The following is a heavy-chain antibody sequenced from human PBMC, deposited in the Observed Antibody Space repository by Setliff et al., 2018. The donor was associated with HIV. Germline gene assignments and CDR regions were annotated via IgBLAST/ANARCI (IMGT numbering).Heavy chain of an antibody. Sequence: SETLSLTCAVYGGSFSGCYWTWIRQPPGKGLEWIGEINHSGSTNYKPSLKSRVTTSVDMSKNQVSLKVSSVTAADTAVYYCARGHGVYSGSYLAVYFGYWGQGTLVTVSS. CDR2: INHSGST. CDR3: ARGHGVYSGSYLAVYFGY. D-gene: IGHD1-26*01. V-gene: IGHV4-34*01. J-gene: IGHJ4*02. CDR1: GGSFSGCY.